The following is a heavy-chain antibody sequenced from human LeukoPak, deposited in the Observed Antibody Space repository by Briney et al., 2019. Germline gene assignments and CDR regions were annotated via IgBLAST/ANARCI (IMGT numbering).Heavy chain of an antibody. CDR2: IYYSGST. CDR1: GGSISSYY. CDR3: AKQLGYCSDGSCYFPY. D-gene: IGHD2-15*01. J-gene: IGHJ4*02. V-gene: IGHV4-59*01. Sequence: PSETLSLTCTVSGGSISSYYWSWIRQPPGKGLEWIGYIYYSGSTNYNPSLKSRVTISVDTSKNQFSLKLSSVTAADTAVYYCAKQLGYCSDGSCYFPYWGQGTLVTVSS.